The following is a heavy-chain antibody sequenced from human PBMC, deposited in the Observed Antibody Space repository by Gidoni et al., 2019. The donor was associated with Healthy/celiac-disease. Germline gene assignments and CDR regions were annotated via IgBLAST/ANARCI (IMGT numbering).Heavy chain of an antibody. Sequence: EVQLLESGGGLVQPGGSLRLSCAASGITFSSYAMTWVRQAPGKGLEWVSAISGSGGSTYYADSVKGRLTISRDNSKNTLYLQMNSLRAEDTAVYYCAKERGWFGEVGVDYWGQGTLVTVSS. V-gene: IGHV3-23*01. CDR2: ISGSGGST. CDR3: AKERGWFGEVGVDY. D-gene: IGHD3-10*01. J-gene: IGHJ4*02. CDR1: GITFSSYA.